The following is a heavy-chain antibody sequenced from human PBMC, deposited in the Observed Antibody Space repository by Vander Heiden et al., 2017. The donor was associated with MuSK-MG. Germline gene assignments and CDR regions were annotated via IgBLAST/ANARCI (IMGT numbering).Heavy chain of an antibody. Sequence: QVQLQQWGAGLLQPSETLSLPCAAYGGSFSGSYWSCIRQPPGKGLEWIGEINHSGSTNYNPSLKSRVTISVDTSKNQFSLKLSSVTAADTAVYYCARSWLRGSYYFDYWGQGTLVTVSS. CDR1: GGSFSGSY. V-gene: IGHV4-34*01. D-gene: IGHD1-26*01. CDR2: INHSGST. J-gene: IGHJ4*02. CDR3: ARSWLRGSYYFDY.